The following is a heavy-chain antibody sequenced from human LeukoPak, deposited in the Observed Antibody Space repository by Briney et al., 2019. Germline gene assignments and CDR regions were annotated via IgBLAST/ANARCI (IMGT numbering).Heavy chain of an antibody. J-gene: IGHJ4*02. CDR2: ISGSAASI. CDR3: ARAAMVRGVDYFDY. V-gene: IGHV3-23*01. D-gene: IGHD3-10*01. CDR1: GFTFSNYA. Sequence: QPGGSLRLSCAASGFTFSNYAMSWVRQAPGKGLEWVSAISGSAASIYFGDSVKGRFTISRDNSKNTLYLQMNSLRAEDTAVYYCARAAMVRGVDYFDYWGQGTLVTVSS.